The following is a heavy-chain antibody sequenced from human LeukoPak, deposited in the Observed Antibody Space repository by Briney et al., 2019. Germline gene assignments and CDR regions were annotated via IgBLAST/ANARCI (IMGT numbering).Heavy chain of an antibody. CDR2: IYPADSDT. CDR1: GYSFASYW. V-gene: IGHV5-51*01. J-gene: IGHJ4*02. D-gene: IGHD5-18*01. CDR3: ARQDGYSLYHFDY. Sequence: GESLKISCKGSGYSFASYWIAWVRQMPGKGLEWMGIIYPADSDTRYSPSFRGQVTISVDKSNSTAYLQWSSLKASDTAMYYCARQDGYSLYHFDYWGQGTLVTVSS.